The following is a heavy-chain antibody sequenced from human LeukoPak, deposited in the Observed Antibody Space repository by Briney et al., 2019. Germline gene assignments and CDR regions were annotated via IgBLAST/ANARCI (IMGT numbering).Heavy chain of an antibody. CDR1: GGSISSYY. Sequence: SETLSLTCTVSGGSISSYYWSWIRQPPGKGLEWIGYIYYSGSTNYNPSLKSRVTISVDTSKNQFSLKLSSVTAAHTAVYYCARDKYYDSSGYDYWGQGTLVTVSS. J-gene: IGHJ4*02. D-gene: IGHD3-22*01. CDR2: IYYSGST. CDR3: ARDKYYDSSGYDY. V-gene: IGHV4-59*01.